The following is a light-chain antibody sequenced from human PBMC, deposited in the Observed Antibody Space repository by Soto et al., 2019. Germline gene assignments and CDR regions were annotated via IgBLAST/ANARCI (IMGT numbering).Light chain of an antibody. CDR1: QSISSY. J-gene: IGKJ1*01. V-gene: IGKV1-39*01. CDR2: AAS. CDR3: QQSYSTPRT. Sequence: DIQMTQSPSSLSASVGDRVTITCRASQSISSYLNWYQQKPGKAPKLLIYAASSLQSGDTSRFSGSGSGTDFTLTISSLQPEDFATYYCQQSYSTPRTFGQGTKGDIK.